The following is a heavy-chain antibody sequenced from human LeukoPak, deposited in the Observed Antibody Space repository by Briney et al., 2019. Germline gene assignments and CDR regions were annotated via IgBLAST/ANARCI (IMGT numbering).Heavy chain of an antibody. CDR2: FSTRGYT. J-gene: IGHJ3*02. CDR1: GDSISDYF. CDR3: AVGFIRDAFHI. D-gene: IGHD1-26*01. V-gene: IGHV4-4*07. Sequence: PSETLSLTCNVSGDSISDYFWSWIRQPAGKGLEWIGRFSTRGYTTYNPSLQSRLTISVDKSKNQFSLKLTSVTAADTAVYYCAVGFIRDAFHIWGKGTVVTVSS.